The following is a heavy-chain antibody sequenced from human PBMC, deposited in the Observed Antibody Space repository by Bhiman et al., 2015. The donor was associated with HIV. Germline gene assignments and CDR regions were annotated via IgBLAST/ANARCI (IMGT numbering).Heavy chain of an antibody. J-gene: IGHJ6*02. CDR2: ISSSGIIK. V-gene: IGHV3-48*03. Sequence: EVQLVESGGGLVQPGGSLRLSCVASGFTFSSYEVNWVRQAPGKGLEWVAYISSSGIIKYYADSVKGRFTISRDNANNSVFLQMNSLRAEDTAVYYCAKDRAAAAWGVSYYGMDVWGRGTTVTVSS. CDR3: AKDRAAAAWGVSYYGMDV. CDR1: GFTFSSYE. D-gene: IGHD6-13*01.